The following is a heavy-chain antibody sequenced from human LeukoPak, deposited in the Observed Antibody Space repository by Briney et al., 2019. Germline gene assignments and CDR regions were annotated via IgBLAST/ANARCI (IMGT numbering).Heavy chain of an antibody. J-gene: IGHJ5*02. Sequence: ASVKVSCKASGYTFTRYGINWVRQAPGQGLEWMGWISGYNEKTNYAQKFQGRVTMTTDTSTSTAYMELRRLRSDDTAVYYCARDPGSFLSGSGWLNWFEPWGQGTLVTVSS. CDR2: ISGYNEKT. V-gene: IGHV1-18*01. CDR1: GYTFTRYG. D-gene: IGHD6-19*01. CDR3: ARDPGSFLSGSGWLNWFEP.